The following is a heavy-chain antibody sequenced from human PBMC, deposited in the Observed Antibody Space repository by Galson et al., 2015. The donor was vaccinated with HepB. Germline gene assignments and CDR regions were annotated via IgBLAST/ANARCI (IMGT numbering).Heavy chain of an antibody. CDR1: GASFSSSNYY. CDR3: ARHHTTGWNYFDN. D-gene: IGHD1-1*01. Sequence: TLSLTCIVSGASFSSSNYYWGWVRQPPGKGLEWIGTIHSSGSPYYNPSLSSRSTISVDTSKSQFSLKLSSVTAADTAVYYRARHHTTGWNYFDNWGQGTLVSVSP. V-gene: IGHV4-39*01. J-gene: IGHJ4*02. CDR2: IHSSGSP.